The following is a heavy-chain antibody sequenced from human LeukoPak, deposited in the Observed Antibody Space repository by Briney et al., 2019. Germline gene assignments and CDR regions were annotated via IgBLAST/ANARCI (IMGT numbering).Heavy chain of an antibody. J-gene: IGHJ4*02. CDR2: IKHSGSI. CDR1: GGSFSGYY. V-gene: IGHV4-34*01. Sequence: SETLSLTCAVFGGSFSGYYWSWIRQPPRTGLEWIGEIKHSGSINYDPSLKSRDTISVDTSKNQFSLKLTSVTAADTAVYYCARVWSSSRPFSRDYGGQGTLVSVS. D-gene: IGHD6-13*01. CDR3: ARVWSSSRPFSRDY.